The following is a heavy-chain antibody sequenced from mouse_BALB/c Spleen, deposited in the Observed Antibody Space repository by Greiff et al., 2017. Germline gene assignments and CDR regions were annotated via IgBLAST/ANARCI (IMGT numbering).Heavy chain of an antibody. V-gene: IGHV5-6-5*01. CDR1: GFTFSSYA. CDR3: ASGRGYFDV. Sequence: DVMLVESGGGLVKPGGSLKLSCAASGFTFSSYAMSWVRQTPEKRLEWVASISSGGSTYYPDSVKGRFTISRDNARNILYLQMSSLRSEDTAMYYCASGRGYFDVWGAGTTVTVSS. CDR2: ISSGGST. J-gene: IGHJ1*01. D-gene: IGHD3-1*01.